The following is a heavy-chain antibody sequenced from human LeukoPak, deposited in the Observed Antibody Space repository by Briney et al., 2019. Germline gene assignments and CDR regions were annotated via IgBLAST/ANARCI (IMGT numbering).Heavy chain of an antibody. D-gene: IGHD2-15*01. J-gene: IGHJ5*02. Sequence: KSSETLSLTCTVSGGSISSYYWSWIRQPPGKGLEWIGYIYYSGSTNYNPSLKSRVTISVDTSKNQFSLKLSSVAAADTAVYYCARGVVVVAATEYTWFDPWGQGTLVTVSS. CDR2: IYYSGST. CDR3: ARGVVVVAATEYTWFDP. CDR1: GGSISSYY. V-gene: IGHV4-59*01.